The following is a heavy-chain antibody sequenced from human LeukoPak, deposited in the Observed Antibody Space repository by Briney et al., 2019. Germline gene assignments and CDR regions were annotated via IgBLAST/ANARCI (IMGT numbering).Heavy chain of an antibody. V-gene: IGHV4-34*01. CDR2: INHSGST. CDR1: GGSFSGYY. Sequence: SETLSLTCAVYGGSFSGYYWSWIRQPPGKGLEWIGEINHSGSTNYNPSLKSRVTISVDTSKKQFSLKLSSVTAADTAVYYCARDMIGISTFRFDYWGQGTLVTVSS. CDR3: ARDMIGISTFRFDY. D-gene: IGHD3-16*01. J-gene: IGHJ4*02.